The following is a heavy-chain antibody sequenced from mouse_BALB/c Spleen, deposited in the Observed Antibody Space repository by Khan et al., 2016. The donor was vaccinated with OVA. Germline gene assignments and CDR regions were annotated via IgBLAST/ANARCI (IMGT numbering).Heavy chain of an antibody. CDR1: GFSLTNYG. CDR2: IWNDGNT. CDR3: ARQPYYHYNIMDY. J-gene: IGHJ4*01. D-gene: IGHD2-10*01. Sequence: QVQLKQSGPGLVAPSQSLSITCTISGFSLTNYGVHWVRQPPGKGLEWLVVIWNDGNTAYNSALKSRLTISKHNSKSQVFLKMNSLQTDDTAMYFCARQPYYHYNIMDYWGQGTSVTVSS. V-gene: IGHV2-6-1*01.